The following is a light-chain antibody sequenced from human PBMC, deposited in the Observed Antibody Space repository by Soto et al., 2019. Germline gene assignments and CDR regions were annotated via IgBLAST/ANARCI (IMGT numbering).Light chain of an antibody. Sequence: EIVMTQTPTTLSVSPGERPTLSCRASQSVSSNLAWYQQKPGQAPXLLIYGXSTXATGIPARFSGSGSGTEFTLTISSLQSEDFAVYYCQQDNNWPRTFGQGTKVDIK. CDR3: QQDNNWPRT. V-gene: IGKV3-15*01. J-gene: IGKJ1*01. CDR1: QSVSSN. CDR2: GXS.